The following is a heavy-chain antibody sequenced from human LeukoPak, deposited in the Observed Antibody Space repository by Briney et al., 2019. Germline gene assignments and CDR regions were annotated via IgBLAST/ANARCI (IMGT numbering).Heavy chain of an antibody. CDR3: AKDLSSGSRRAY. V-gene: IGHV3-23*01. J-gene: IGHJ4*02. CDR2: ISASGATT. Sequence: GGTLRLSCVASGLTFSSYAMTWVRQAPGKGLEWVSSISASGATTFNADSVKGRFTISRDNSKNTLYLQMNSLRAEDTGVYYCAKDLSSGSRRAYWGQGTLVTVSS. CDR1: GLTFSSYA. D-gene: IGHD6-19*01.